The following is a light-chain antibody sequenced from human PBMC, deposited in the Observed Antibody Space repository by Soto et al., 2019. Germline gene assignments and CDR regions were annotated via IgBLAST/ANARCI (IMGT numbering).Light chain of an antibody. CDR1: QSVSNN. Sequence: EIVMTQSPATLSVSPGERATLSCRASQSVSNNFSWYQKKPGQAPRLLLYGASTRATGLPTRCSGSGSRTEFTLTSSSLPSEDFAFYYCQQYNNWWTFGQGTRVDIK. CDR3: QQYNNWWT. V-gene: IGKV3-15*01. CDR2: GAS. J-gene: IGKJ1*01.